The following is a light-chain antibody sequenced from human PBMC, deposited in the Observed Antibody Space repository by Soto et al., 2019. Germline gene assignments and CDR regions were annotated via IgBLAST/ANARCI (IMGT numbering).Light chain of an antibody. J-gene: IGLJ1*01. CDR3: SSYTSSSIDYV. CDR2: ELS. V-gene: IGLV2-14*01. Sequence: QSALTQPASVSGSPGQSITISCTGNSSDVGGYNYVSWYQQHPGKAPKLMIYELSNRPSGVSNRFSGSKSGNTASLTISGPQAEDEADYYCSSYTSSSIDYVFGTGTKLTVL. CDR1: SSDVGGYNY.